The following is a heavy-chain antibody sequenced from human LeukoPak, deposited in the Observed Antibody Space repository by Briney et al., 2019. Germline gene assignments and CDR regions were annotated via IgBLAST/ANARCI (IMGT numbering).Heavy chain of an antibody. Sequence: SDTLSLTCAVSGYSITSSSWWGWIRQPPGKGLEWIGYIYHSGTTYYNPSLQSRVTMSVDTSKNQFSLKLSSVTAVDTAVYYCARKENVYYYFDYWGQGTLVTVSS. CDR1: GYSITSSSW. D-gene: IGHD3-10*01. CDR3: ARKENVYYYFDY. J-gene: IGHJ4*02. CDR2: IYHSGTT. V-gene: IGHV4-28*01.